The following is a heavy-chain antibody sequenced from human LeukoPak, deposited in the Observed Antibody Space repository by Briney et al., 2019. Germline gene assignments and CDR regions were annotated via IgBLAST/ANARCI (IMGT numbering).Heavy chain of an antibody. D-gene: IGHD2-2*01. J-gene: IGHJ5*02. V-gene: IGHV4-38-2*01. CDR2: IYHSGST. CDR1: GYSISSGYY. Sequence: RPSETLSLTCAVSGYSISSGYYWSWIRQPPGKGLEWIGSIYHSGSTYYNPSLKSRVTISVDTSKNQFSLKLSSVTAADTAVYYCARNIVVVPAAGNWFDPWGQGTLVTVSS. CDR3: ARNIVVVPAAGNWFDP.